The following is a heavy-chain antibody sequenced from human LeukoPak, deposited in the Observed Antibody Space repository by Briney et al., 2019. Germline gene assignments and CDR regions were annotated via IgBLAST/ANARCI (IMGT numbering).Heavy chain of an antibody. CDR3: ASLTGKDV. J-gene: IGHJ6*04. Sequence: GGSLRLSCAASGFTFSSYWMNWVRQAPGKGLEWVSSISSSSSYIYYADSVKGRFTISRDNAKNTLYLQMNSLRAEDTAVYYCASLTGKDVWGKGTTVTISS. CDR1: GFTFSSYW. CDR2: ISSSSSYI. V-gene: IGHV3-21*01.